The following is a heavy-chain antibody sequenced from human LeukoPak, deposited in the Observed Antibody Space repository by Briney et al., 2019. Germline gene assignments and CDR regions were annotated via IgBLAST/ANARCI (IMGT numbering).Heavy chain of an antibody. J-gene: IGHJ4*02. CDR2: INAGTGNT. D-gene: IGHD6-13*01. CDR3: ARDTLPAAGTYYFDY. Sequence: ASVKVSCKASGYIFISYAMHWVRQAPGQRLEWMGSINAGTGNTKYSQEFQGRVTITRDTSASTAYMELSRLRSDDTAVYYCARDTLPAAGTYYFDYWGQGTLVTVSS. V-gene: IGHV1-3*01. CDR1: GYIFISYA.